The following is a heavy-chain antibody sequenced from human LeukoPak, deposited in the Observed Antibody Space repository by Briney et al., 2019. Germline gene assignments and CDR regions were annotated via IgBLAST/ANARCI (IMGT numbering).Heavy chain of an antibody. CDR2: IYNSGSS. Sequence: PSETLSLTCTVSGGSISSGDHYWSWIRQPPGKGLEWIGYIYNSGSSYYNPSLKSRVTISADTSKNQFSLRLTSVTAADTAVYYCARVGSTVITLGGLHAFDLWGRGTMVTVSS. CDR1: GGSISSGDHY. V-gene: IGHV4-30-4*01. J-gene: IGHJ3*01. CDR3: ARVGSTVITLGGLHAFDL. D-gene: IGHD4-23*01.